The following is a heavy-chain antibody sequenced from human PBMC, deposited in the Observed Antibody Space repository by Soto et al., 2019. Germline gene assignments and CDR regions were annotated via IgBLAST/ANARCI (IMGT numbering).Heavy chain of an antibody. CDR2: IYYSGST. V-gene: IGHV4-61*01. CDR3: ARHPSY. CDR1: GGSVSSGSYY. Sequence: SETLSLTCTVSGGSVSSGSYYWSWIRQPPGKGLEWIGYIYYSGSTNYNPSLKSRVTISVDTSKNQFSLKLSSVTAADTAVYYCARHPSYWGQGTLVTLSS. J-gene: IGHJ4*02.